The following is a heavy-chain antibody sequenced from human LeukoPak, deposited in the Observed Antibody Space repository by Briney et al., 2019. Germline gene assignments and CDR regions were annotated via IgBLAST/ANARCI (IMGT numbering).Heavy chain of an antibody. CDR3: ARGSGPSSGWYDDAFDI. D-gene: IGHD6-19*01. CDR2: IYYSGST. Sequence: SETLSLTCTVSGGSISSYYWSWIRQPQGKGLEWIGYIYYSGSTNYNPSLKSRVTISVDTSKNQFSLKLSSVTAADTAVYYCARGSGPSSGWYDDAFDIWGQGTMVTVSS. CDR1: GGSISSYY. J-gene: IGHJ3*02. V-gene: IGHV4-59*01.